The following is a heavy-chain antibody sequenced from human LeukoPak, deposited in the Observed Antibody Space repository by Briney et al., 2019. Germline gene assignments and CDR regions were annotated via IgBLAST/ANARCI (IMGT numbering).Heavy chain of an antibody. CDR2: ISYDGSNK. J-gene: IGHJ4*02. CDR1: GFTFSSYG. V-gene: IGHV3-30*03. Sequence: GGSLRLSCAASGFTFSSYGMPWVRQAPGKGLEWVAVISYDGSNKYYADSVKGRFTISRDDSKNTLYLQMNSLRAEDTAVYYCARENWNDGEIDYWGQGTLVTVSS. CDR3: ARENWNDGEIDY. D-gene: IGHD1-1*01.